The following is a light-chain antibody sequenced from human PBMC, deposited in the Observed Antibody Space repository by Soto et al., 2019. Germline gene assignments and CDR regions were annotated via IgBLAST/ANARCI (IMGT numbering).Light chain of an antibody. CDR1: QGISNY. V-gene: IGKV1-27*01. CDR2: AAS. CDR3: QKYNSAPHT. J-gene: IGKJ2*01. Sequence: DIQMTQSPSPLSASVGDRVTITCRASQGISNYLAWYQQKPGKVPKLLIYAASTLQSGVPSRFSGSGSGTEFTLTISGLQPEDVATYYCQKYNSAPHTFGQGTKLEIK.